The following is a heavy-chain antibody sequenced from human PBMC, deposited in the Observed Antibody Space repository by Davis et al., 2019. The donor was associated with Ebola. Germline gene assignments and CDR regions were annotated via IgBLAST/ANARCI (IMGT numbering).Heavy chain of an antibody. Sequence: SETLSLTCTVSGGSISSSSYYWGWIRQPPGKGLEWIGSIYYSGSTYYNPSLKSRVTISVDTSKNQFSLKLSSVTAADTAVYYCARDRNMVPAAIPLLRYYGMDVWGQGTTVTVSS. J-gene: IGHJ6*02. CDR1: GGSISSSSYY. D-gene: IGHD2-2*01. CDR3: ARDRNMVPAAIPLLRYYGMDV. V-gene: IGHV4-39*02. CDR2: IYYSGST.